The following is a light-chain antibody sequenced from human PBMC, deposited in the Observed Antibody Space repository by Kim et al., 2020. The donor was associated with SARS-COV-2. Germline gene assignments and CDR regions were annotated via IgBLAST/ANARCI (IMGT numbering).Light chain of an antibody. J-gene: IGKJ1*01. V-gene: IGKV3-11*01. Sequence: SLSPGERDTLSGRASQSVSSYLAWYQQKPGQAPRLLIYDASNRATGIPARFSGSGSGTDFTLTISSLEPEDFAVYYCQQRSNWWTFGQGTKVDIK. CDR3: QQRSNWWT. CDR2: DAS. CDR1: QSVSSY.